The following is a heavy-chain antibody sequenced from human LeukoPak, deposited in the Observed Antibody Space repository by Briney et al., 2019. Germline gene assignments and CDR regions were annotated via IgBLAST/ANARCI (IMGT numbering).Heavy chain of an antibody. D-gene: IGHD6-13*01. Sequence: SETLSLTCTVSGGSISSSSYYWGWIRQPPGKGLEWIGSIYYSGSTYYNPSLKSRVTISVDTSKNQFSLKLSSVTAADTAVYYCARARGSWDAFDIWGQGTMVTVSS. CDR2: IYYSGST. CDR3: ARARGSWDAFDI. J-gene: IGHJ3*02. CDR1: GGSISSSSYY. V-gene: IGHV4-39*01.